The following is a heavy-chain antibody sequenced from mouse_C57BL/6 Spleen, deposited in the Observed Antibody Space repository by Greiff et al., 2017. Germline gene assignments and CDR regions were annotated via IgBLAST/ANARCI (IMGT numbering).Heavy chain of an antibody. CDR2: ISSGGDYI. J-gene: IGHJ1*03. V-gene: IGHV5-9-1*02. D-gene: IGHD1-1*01. CDR3: TREGSARITSYFDV. Sequence: EVKLVESGEGLVKPGGSLKLSCAASGFTFSSYAMSWVRQTPEKRLEWVAYISSGGDYIYYADTVKGRFTISRDNARNTLYLQMSRLKSEDTAMYYCTREGSARITSYFDVWGTGTTVTVSS. CDR1: GFTFSSYA.